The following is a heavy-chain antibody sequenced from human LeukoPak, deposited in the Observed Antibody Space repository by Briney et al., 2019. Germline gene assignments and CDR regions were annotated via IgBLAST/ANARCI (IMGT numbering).Heavy chain of an antibody. D-gene: IGHD3-22*01. CDR2: INPSGGST. J-gene: IGHJ4*02. V-gene: IGHV1-46*01. CDR1: GYTLTSYY. CDR3: ARDPTTQTYYYDSSGYFPAYYFDY. Sequence: ASVKVSCKASGYTLTSYYMHWVRQAPGQGLEWMGIINPSGGSTSYAQKFQGRVTMTRDTSTSTVYMELSSLRSEDTAVYYCARDPTTQTYYYDSSGYFPAYYFDYWGQGTLVTVSS.